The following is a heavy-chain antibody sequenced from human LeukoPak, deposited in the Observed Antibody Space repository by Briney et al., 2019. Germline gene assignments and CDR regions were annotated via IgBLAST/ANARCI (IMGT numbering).Heavy chain of an antibody. CDR3: AKDLSRYFDWLSYFDY. J-gene: IGHJ4*02. V-gene: IGHV3-30*18. D-gene: IGHD3-9*01. CDR1: GFTFSSYW. Sequence: PGGSLRLSCAASGFTFSSYWMSWVRQAPGKGLEWVAVISYDGSNKYYADSVKGRFTISRDNSKNTLYLQMNSLRAEDTAVYYCAKDLSRYFDWLSYFDYWGQGTLVTVSS. CDR2: ISYDGSNK.